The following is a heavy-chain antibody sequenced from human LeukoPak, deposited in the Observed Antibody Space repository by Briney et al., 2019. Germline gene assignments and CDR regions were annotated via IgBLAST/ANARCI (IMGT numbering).Heavy chain of an antibody. CDR1: GGSISSGGYY. J-gene: IGHJ5*02. CDR2: IYYSGST. Sequence: SETLSLTCTVSGGSISSGGYYWSCIRQHPVKGLEWIGYIYYSGSTYYNPSLKSLVTISVDTSNNQFSLKLSSVTAADTAVYYCARYPSTTVTTFWFDPWGQGTLVTVSS. D-gene: IGHD4-17*01. V-gene: IGHV4-31*01. CDR3: ARYPSTTVTTFWFDP.